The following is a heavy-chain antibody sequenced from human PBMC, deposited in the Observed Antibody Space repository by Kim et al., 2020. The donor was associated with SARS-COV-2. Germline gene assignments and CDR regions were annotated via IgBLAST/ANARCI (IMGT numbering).Heavy chain of an antibody. Sequence: NWAQKFQGRVTMTRDTSISTAYMELSRLRADDTAVYSCSRDGVAGGGMDVWGQGTTVTVSS. J-gene: IGHJ6*02. CDR3: SRDGVAGGGMDV. D-gene: IGHD6-13*01. V-gene: IGHV1-2*02.